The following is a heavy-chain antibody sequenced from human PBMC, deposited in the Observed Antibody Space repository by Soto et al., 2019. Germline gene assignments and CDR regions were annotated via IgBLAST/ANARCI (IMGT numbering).Heavy chain of an antibody. CDR3: AGKRGYSYGYDY. D-gene: IGHD5-18*01. CDR2: ISTSSSTI. V-gene: IGHV3-48*02. CDR1: GFTFSSYW. Sequence: PGGSLRLSCAASGFTFSSYWMHWVRQAPGKGLEWVSYISTSSSTIYYADSVKGRFTISRDNAKNSLYLQMNSLRDEDTAVYYCAGKRGYSYGYDYWGQGTLVTVSS. J-gene: IGHJ4*02.